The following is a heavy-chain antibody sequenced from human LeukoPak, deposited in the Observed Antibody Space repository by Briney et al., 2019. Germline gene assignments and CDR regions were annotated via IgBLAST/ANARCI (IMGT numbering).Heavy chain of an antibody. CDR2: INHSGST. CDR1: GGSFSGYY. Sequence: SETLSLTCAVYGGSFSGYYWSWIRQPPGKGLEWIGEINHSGSTNYNPSLKSRVTISVDTSKNQVALNLTSMTAADTAVYYCARGSRSWFDPWGQGTLVTVSS. CDR3: ARGSRSWFDP. V-gene: IGHV4-34*01. J-gene: IGHJ5*02.